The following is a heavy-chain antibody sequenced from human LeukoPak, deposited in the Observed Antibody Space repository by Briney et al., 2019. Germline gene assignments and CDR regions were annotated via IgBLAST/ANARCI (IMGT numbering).Heavy chain of an antibody. V-gene: IGHV3-21*01. J-gene: IGHJ3*02. CDR3: ARAEGSGYSSSWYQLHDAFDI. CDR1: GFTFSSYS. Sequence: PGGSLRLSCAASGFTFSSYSMNWVRQAPGKGLEWVSSISSSSSYIYYADSVKGRFTISRDNAKNSLYLQMNSLRAEDTAVYYCARAEGSGYSSSWYQLHDAFDIWGQGTMVTVSS. D-gene: IGHD6-13*01. CDR2: ISSSSSYI.